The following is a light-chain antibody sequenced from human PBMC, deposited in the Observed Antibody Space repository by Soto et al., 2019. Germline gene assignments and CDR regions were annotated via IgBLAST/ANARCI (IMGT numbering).Light chain of an antibody. V-gene: IGLV1-47*01. CDR1: SSNIGSNY. CDR2: RNN. J-gene: IGLJ2*01. Sequence: QSVLTQPPSASGTPGQRVTISCSGSSSNIGSNYVYWYQQLPGTAPKLLIYRNNQRPSGVPDRFPGSKSGTSASLAISGLRSEDEADYYCAAWDDSVVFGGGTKLTVL. CDR3: AAWDDSVV.